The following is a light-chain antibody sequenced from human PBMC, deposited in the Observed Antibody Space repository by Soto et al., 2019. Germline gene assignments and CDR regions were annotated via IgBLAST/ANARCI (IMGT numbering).Light chain of an antibody. CDR3: QHRSHCPPVT. CDR1: QSVSSY. CDR2: DAS. V-gene: IGKV3-11*01. J-gene: IGKJ4*01. Sequence: EIVLTQSPATLSLSPGERATLSCRASQSVSSYLAWYQQKPGQAPRLLIYDASNRATGIPARFSGSGSGTDFTLTIRSLAPDDLATSYCQHRSHCPPVTLGGGTKVEIK.